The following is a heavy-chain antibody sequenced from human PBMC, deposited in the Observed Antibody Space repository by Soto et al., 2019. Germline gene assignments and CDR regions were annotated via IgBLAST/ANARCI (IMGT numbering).Heavy chain of an antibody. Sequence: QVQLVQSGAEVKKPGSSVKVSCKASGGTFSSYAISWVRQAPGQGLEWMGGIIPIFGTANYAQKFQGRVTITAEEATSTAYMELSSLRSEDTAVYYCAGGYCISTSCYGASGYYYYGMDVWGQGTTVTVSS. D-gene: IGHD2-2*01. J-gene: IGHJ6*02. CDR1: GGTFSSYA. CDR2: IIPIFGTA. CDR3: AGGYCISTSCYGASGYYYYGMDV. V-gene: IGHV1-69*01.